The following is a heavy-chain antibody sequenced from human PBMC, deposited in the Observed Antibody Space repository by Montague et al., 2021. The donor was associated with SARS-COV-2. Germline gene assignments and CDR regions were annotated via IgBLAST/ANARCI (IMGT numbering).Heavy chain of an antibody. CDR1: GFPFSSYA. Sequence: SLRLSCAASGFPFSSYAMHWVRQAPGKGLEWVAVISDDGSNKYYADSVKGRFTISRDNSKNTLYLQMNSLRAEDTAVYYCASRENYGSGSHFQHWGQGTLVTVSS. CDR3: ASRENYGSGSHFQH. J-gene: IGHJ1*01. D-gene: IGHD3-10*01. CDR2: ISDDGSNK. V-gene: IGHV3-30-3*01.